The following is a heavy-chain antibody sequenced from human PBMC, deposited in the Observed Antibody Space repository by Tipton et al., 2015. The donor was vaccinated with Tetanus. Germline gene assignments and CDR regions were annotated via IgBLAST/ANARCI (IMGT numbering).Heavy chain of an antibody. Sequence: SLRLSCAASGFSFSNYAMSWVRQAPGKGLEWVSAISPSSDATFHADSVKGRLIISRDNAKNSLYLQMNSLRAEDTAVYYCARDRCCGYSFDYWGQGTLVPVSS. J-gene: IGHJ4*02. D-gene: IGHD2-15*01. CDR3: ARDRCCGYSFDY. CDR1: GFSFSNYA. CDR2: ISPSSDAT. V-gene: IGHV3-23*01.